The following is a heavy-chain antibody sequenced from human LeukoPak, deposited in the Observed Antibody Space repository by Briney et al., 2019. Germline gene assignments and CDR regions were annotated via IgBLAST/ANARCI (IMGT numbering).Heavy chain of an antibody. J-gene: IGHJ2*01. V-gene: IGHV3-74*01. CDR2: IHSDGNSR. D-gene: IGHD3-3*02. Sequence: GGSLRLSCVASGFTFSGYLMHWVRQAPGKGLVWVSHIHSDGNSRSYTDSVKGRFTISRDNAKNSVYLQIHGLSAEDTALYYCARDLGIRYFDLWGRGTLVTVSS. CDR1: GFTFSGYL. CDR3: ARDLGIRYFDL.